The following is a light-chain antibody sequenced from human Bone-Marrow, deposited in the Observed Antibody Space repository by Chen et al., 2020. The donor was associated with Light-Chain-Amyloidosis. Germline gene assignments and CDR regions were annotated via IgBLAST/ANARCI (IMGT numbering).Light chain of an antibody. CDR2: EDD. V-gene: IGLV6-57*01. Sequence: NFMLTQPHSVSESPGKTVIISCTLSSGSIATDYVQWYQPRPGSSPTTVIYEDDQRPSGVPDRFSGSIDRSSNSASLTISGLKTEDEADYYCQSYQGSSQGVFGGGTKLTVL. J-gene: IGLJ3*02. CDR3: QSYQGSSQGV. CDR1: SGSIATDY.